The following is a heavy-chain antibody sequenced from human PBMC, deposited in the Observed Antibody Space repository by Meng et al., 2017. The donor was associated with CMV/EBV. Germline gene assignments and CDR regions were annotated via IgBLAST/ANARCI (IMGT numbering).Heavy chain of an antibody. Sequence: AAHGFTFSDDYMSWIRQAPGKGLEWVSYISSSGSTIYYADSVKGRFTISRDNAKNSLYLQMNSLRAEDTAVYYCARSSFLEWLFSDYWGQGTLVTVSS. V-gene: IGHV3-11*01. CDR3: ARSSFLEWLFSDY. J-gene: IGHJ4*02. CDR1: GFTFSDDY. D-gene: IGHD3-3*01. CDR2: ISSSGSTI.